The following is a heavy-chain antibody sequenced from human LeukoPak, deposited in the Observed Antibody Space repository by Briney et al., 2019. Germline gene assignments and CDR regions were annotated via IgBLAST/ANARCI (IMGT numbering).Heavy chain of an antibody. V-gene: IGHV3-11*01. CDR1: GFSFSDYY. CDR3: ARESGGSWTIYDH. J-gene: IGHJ5*02. Sequence: GGSLRLSCVASGFSFSDYYMSWIRQAPGKGLEWLSYISGRGSGIYYADSVKGRFTVSRDNTKNSLYLQLSGLRAEDAALYYCARESGGSWTIYDHWGQGTLVTVSS. CDR2: ISGRGSGI. D-gene: IGHD2-15*01.